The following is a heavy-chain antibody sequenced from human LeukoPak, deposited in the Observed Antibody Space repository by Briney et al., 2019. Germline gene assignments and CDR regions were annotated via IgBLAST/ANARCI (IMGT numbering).Heavy chain of an antibody. J-gene: IGHJ6*02. V-gene: IGHV4-59*01. CDR1: GGSISSYY. Sequence: SETLSLTCTVSGGSISSYYWSWIRQPPGKGLEWIEYIYYSGSTNYNPSLKSRVTISVDTSKNQFSLKLSSVTAADTAVYYCARTSIGGYYYGMDVWGQGTTVTVSS. CDR2: IYYSGST. D-gene: IGHD3-3*01. CDR3: ARTSIGGYYYGMDV.